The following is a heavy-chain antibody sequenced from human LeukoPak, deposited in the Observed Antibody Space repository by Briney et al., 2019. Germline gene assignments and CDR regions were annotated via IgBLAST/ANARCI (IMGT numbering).Heavy chain of an antibody. CDR1: GFTFSSYG. Sequence: GGSLRLSCAASGFTFSSYGMHWVRQAPGKGLEWVAVIWYDGSNKYYADSVKGRFTISRDNSKNTLYLQMNSLRAEDTAVYYCARPYCSGGSCNEGGQGYWGQGTLVTVSS. CDR2: IWYDGSNK. V-gene: IGHV3-33*01. D-gene: IGHD2-15*01. CDR3: ARPYCSGGSCNEGGQGY. J-gene: IGHJ4*02.